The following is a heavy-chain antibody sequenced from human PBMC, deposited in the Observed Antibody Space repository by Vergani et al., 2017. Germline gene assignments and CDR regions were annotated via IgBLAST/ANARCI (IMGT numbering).Heavy chain of an antibody. J-gene: IGHJ4*02. CDR1: GYTFTSYG. V-gene: IGHV1-18*01. CDR3: ARDFHYYDSSGYLGN. CDR2: ISAYNGNT. Sequence: QVQLVQSGAEVKKPGASVKVSCKASGYTFTSYGISWVRQAPGQGLEWMGWISAYNGNTNYAQKLQGRVTMTTDTSTSTAYMELSSLRSEDTAVYYCARDFHYYDSSGYLGNWGQGTLVTVSS. D-gene: IGHD3-22*01.